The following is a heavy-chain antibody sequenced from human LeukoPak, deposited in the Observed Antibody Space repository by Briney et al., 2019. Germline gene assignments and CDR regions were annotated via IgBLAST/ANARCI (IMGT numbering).Heavy chain of an antibody. J-gene: IGHJ4*02. CDR2: ISSSGSTI. CDR3: ARDKGYGGYFDY. D-gene: IGHD4-23*01. Sequence: PGGSLRLSCAASGFTFSSYSMNWVRQAPGKGLEGVSYISSSGSTIYYADSVKGRFTISRDNAKNSLYLQMNSLRAEDTAVYYCARDKGYGGYFDYWGQGTLVTVSS. CDR1: GFTFSSYS. V-gene: IGHV3-48*04.